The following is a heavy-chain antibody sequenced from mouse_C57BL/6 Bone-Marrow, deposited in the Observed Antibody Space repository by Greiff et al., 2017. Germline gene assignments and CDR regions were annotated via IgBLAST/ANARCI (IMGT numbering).Heavy chain of an antibody. Sequence: QVQLQQSGAELVRPGTSVKMSCKASGYTFTNYWIGWAKQRPGHGLEWIGDIYPGGGYTNYNEKFKGKATLTADKSSSTAYMQFSSLTSEDSAIYYCARWESFSTMVTPFANWGQGTLVTVSA. CDR3: ARWESFSTMVTPFAN. J-gene: IGHJ3*01. CDR2: IYPGGGYT. D-gene: IGHD2-2*01. V-gene: IGHV1-63*01. CDR1: GYTFTNYW.